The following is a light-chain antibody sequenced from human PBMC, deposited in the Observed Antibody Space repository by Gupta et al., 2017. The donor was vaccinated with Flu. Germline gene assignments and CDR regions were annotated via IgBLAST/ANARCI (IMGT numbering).Light chain of an antibody. CDR2: DAS. V-gene: IGKV3-11*01. CDR3: QQRSNWPLT. J-gene: IGKJ4*01. Sequence: EIVLTQSPATLSLSPGERATLSCRASQSVSSYLDWYQQKPGQAPRLLIYDASNRATGIPARFSGSGSGKDFTLTISSLEPEDFAGYYCQQRSNWPLTFGGGTKVEIK. CDR1: QSVSSY.